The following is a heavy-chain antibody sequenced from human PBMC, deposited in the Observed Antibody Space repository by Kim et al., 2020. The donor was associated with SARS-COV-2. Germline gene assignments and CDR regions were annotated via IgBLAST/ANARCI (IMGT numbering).Heavy chain of an antibody. Sequence: GGSLRLSCAASGFPVSSNYMSWVRQAPGKGLEWVSVISSGGSTKYAVSVKGRFTISRDNSKNTLYLQVNSLRAEDTAVYYCARDAVSYDMDVWGQGTTVTVSS. CDR1: GFPVSSNY. D-gene: IGHD3-16*01. J-gene: IGHJ6*02. CDR2: ISSGGST. V-gene: IGHV3-53*01. CDR3: ARDAVSYDMDV.